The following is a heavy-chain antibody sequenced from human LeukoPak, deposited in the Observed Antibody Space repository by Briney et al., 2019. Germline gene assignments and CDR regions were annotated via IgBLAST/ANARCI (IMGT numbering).Heavy chain of an antibody. CDR3: AKDMYSSSWYGNYYFDY. CDR1: GLTFRNYG. D-gene: IGHD6-13*01. V-gene: IGHV3-30*02. Sequence: GGSLRLSCSASGLTFRNYGMHWVRQAPGKGLEWVAFIQYDGSNKYYADSVKGRFTISRDNSENTLYLQMSSLRAEDTAVYYCAKDMYSSSWYGNYYFDYWGQGTLVTVSS. J-gene: IGHJ4*02. CDR2: IQYDGSNK.